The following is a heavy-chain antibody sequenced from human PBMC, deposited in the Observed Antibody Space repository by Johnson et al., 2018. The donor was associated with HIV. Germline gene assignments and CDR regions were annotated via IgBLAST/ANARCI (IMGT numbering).Heavy chain of an antibody. D-gene: IGHD3-22*01. CDR2: ISYDGSNK. V-gene: IGHV3-30*03. CDR3: ARDRPIAPFDI. CDR1: GFTFSSYW. J-gene: IGHJ3*02. Sequence: QVQLVESGGGLVQPGGSLRLSCAASGFTFSSYWMSWVRQAPGKGLEWVAVISYDGSNKYYADSVRGRFTISRDNSKNSLYLQMNSLRAEDTAVYYCARDRPIAPFDIWGQGTMVTVSS.